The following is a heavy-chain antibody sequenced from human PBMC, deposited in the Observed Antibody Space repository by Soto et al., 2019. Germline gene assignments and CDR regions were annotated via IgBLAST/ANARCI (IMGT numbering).Heavy chain of an antibody. D-gene: IGHD3-3*01. Sequence: PSETLSLTCTVSGGSISSGGYYWSWIRQHPGKGLEWIGYIYYSGSTYYNPSLKSRVTISVDTSKNQFSLKLSSVTAADTAVYYCARESPYDFWSGPDLYYYYYGMDVWGQGTTVTVSS. J-gene: IGHJ6*02. CDR1: GGSISSGGYY. V-gene: IGHV4-31*03. CDR2: IYYSGST. CDR3: ARESPYDFWSGPDLYYYYYGMDV.